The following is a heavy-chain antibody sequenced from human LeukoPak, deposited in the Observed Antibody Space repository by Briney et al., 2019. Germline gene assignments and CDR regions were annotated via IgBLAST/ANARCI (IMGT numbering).Heavy chain of an antibody. Sequence: ASVKVSCRASGYTFTSYDINWVRQATGQGLEWMGWMNPNSGNTGYAQKFQGRVTMTRNTSISTAYMELSSLRSEDTAVYYCARGHSLSHAFDIWGQGTMVTVSS. CDR1: GYTFTSYD. CDR3: ARGHSLSHAFDI. CDR2: MNPNSGNT. J-gene: IGHJ3*02. V-gene: IGHV1-8*01. D-gene: IGHD1-26*01.